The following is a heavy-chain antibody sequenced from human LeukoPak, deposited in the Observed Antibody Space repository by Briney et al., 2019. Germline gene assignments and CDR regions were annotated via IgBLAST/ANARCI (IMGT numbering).Heavy chain of an antibody. V-gene: IGHV3-23*01. D-gene: IGHD2-15*01. J-gene: IGHJ4*02. Sequence: GGSLRLSCAASGFTFSSYAMSWVRQTPGEGLEWVSAISGSGDNTYYADSVKGRFTISRGNSRNTLFLQMNSLRAEDTAVYYCAKDPRGDCSGGSCHYLDYWGQGTLVTVSS. CDR3: AKDPRGDCSGGSCHYLDY. CDR2: ISGSGDNT. CDR1: GFTFSSYA.